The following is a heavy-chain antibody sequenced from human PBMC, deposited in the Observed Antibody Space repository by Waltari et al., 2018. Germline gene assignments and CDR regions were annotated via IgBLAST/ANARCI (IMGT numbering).Heavy chain of an antibody. D-gene: IGHD3-22*01. V-gene: IGHV3-7*01. Sequence: EVQLVESGGGLVQPGGSLSLSCAASGFSFSHYWMSWVRQAPGKGLEWVADIKGDGSRKYYLDSVRGRFSISRDNTKNSVDLQMNSLRAEDTAVYCCARDDSSSGSYDAFDIWGQGTMVAVSS. J-gene: IGHJ3*02. CDR3: ARDDSSSGSYDAFDI. CDR1: GFSFSHYW. CDR2: IKGDGSRK.